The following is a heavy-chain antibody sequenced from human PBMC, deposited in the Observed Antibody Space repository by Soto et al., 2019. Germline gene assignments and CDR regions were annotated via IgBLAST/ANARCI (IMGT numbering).Heavy chain of an antibody. Sequence: EVQLLESGGGLVQRGGSLRLSCAASGFPFSSYVMRWVRQAPGKGREWVSGISGGGSNTFYADSVKGRFTISRDNAKNTLLLQMNSLGAEDTAVYYCAKDSNKYSSALRGRYFDYWGQGIGVTVSS. D-gene: IGHD3-22*01. J-gene: IGHJ4*02. CDR2: ISGGGSNT. CDR1: GFPFSSYV. CDR3: AKDSNKYSSALRGRYFDY. V-gene: IGHV3-23*01.